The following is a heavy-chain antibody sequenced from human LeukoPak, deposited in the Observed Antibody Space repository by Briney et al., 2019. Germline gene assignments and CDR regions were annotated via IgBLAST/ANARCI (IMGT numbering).Heavy chain of an antibody. D-gene: IGHD2-15*01. CDR2: ISYDGSNK. CDR3: VRGWDY. J-gene: IGHJ4*02. CDR1: GFTFSSYA. Sequence: PGGSLRLSCAASGFTFSSYAMHWVRQAPGKGLEWVAVISYDGSNKYHTDSVKGRFTISRDSSKNTVYLQMNNLRAEDTAVYYCVRGWDYWGQGTLVTVSS. V-gene: IGHV3-30*14.